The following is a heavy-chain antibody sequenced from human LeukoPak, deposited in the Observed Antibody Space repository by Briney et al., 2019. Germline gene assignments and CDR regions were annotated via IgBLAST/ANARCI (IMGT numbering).Heavy chain of an antibody. J-gene: IGHJ4*02. Sequence: SETLSLTCAVYGGSFSGYYWSWIRQPPGKGLEWIGEINHSGSTNYNPSLKSRVTISVDTSKNQFSLKLSSVTAADTAVYYCARAPGYSYGYLFDYWGQGTLVTVSS. V-gene: IGHV4-34*01. D-gene: IGHD5-18*01. CDR2: INHSGST. CDR1: GGSFSGYY. CDR3: ARAPGYSYGYLFDY.